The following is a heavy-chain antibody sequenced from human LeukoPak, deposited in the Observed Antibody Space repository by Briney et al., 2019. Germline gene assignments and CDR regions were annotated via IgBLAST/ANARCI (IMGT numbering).Heavy chain of an antibody. CDR1: GFTLSSYE. V-gene: IGHV3-48*03. D-gene: IGHD3-10*02. CDR2: ISSSGSTI. J-gene: IGHJ6*04. Sequence: GGSLRLSCAASGFTLSSYEMNRVRQAPGKGLEWVSYISSSGSTIYYADSVKGRFTISRDNAKNSLYLQMNSLRAEDTAVYYCAEHGITMIGGVWGKGTTVTISS. CDR3: AEHGITMIGGV.